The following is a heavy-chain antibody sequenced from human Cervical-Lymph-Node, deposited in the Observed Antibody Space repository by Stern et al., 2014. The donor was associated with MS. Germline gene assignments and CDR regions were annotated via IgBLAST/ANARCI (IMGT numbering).Heavy chain of an antibody. Sequence: QVQLVESGGGVVQPGRSLRLSCAAFGFTFSSHGMHWVRQAPGTGLEWVAVIWYDGSNEKYASSVKGRVTISRDNSKNTLYLQMNSLRAEDTAVYYCVAYSSGDNINYWGQGTLVTVSS. CDR3: VAYSSGDNINY. CDR1: GFTFSSHG. D-gene: IGHD6-19*01. V-gene: IGHV3-33*01. CDR2: IWYDGSNE. J-gene: IGHJ4*02.